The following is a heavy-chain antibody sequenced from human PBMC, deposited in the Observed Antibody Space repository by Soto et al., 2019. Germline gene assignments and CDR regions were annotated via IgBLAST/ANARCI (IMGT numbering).Heavy chain of an antibody. CDR2: IIPILGIA. J-gene: IGHJ6*03. CDR1: GGTFSSYT. D-gene: IGHD2-2*01. Sequence: QVQLVQSGAEVKKPGSSVKVSCKASGGTFSSYTISWVRQAPGQGLEWMGRIIPILGIANYAQKFQGRVTITAEKSPSTAYMELSSLRSEDTAVYYCATRYGGYCSSTSCYALGYYYYYYMDVWGKGTTVTVSS. CDR3: ATRYGGYCSSTSCYALGYYYYYYMDV. V-gene: IGHV1-69*02.